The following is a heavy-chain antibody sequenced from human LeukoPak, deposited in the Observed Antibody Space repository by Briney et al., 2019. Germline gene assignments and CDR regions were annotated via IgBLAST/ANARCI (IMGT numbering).Heavy chain of an antibody. Sequence: SETLSLTCTVSGGSISSYYWSWIRQPPGKGLEWIGYIYHSGSTHYNPSLKSRVTISVDTSKNHFSLKLSSVTAADTAVYYCARAGPDPNFTGTTDYFDYWGQGTLVTVSS. CDR1: GGSISSYY. CDR2: IYHSGST. J-gene: IGHJ4*02. D-gene: IGHD1-7*01. CDR3: ARAGPDPNFTGTTDYFDY. V-gene: IGHV4-59*01.